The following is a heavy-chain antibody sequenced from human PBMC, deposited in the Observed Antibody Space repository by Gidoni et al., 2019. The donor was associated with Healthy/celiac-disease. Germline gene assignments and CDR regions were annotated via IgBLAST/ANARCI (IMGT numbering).Heavy chain of an antibody. Sequence: EVQLVESGGGLVQPGGSLRLSCAASGFTFSSYSMNWVRQAPGKGLEWVSYISSSSSTIYYADSVKGRFTISRDNAKNSLYLQMNSLRAEDTAVYYCARDVMCSGGSCYNWFDPWGQGTLVTVSS. CDR1: GFTFSSYS. D-gene: IGHD2-15*01. CDR3: ARDVMCSGGSCYNWFDP. CDR2: ISSSSSTI. V-gene: IGHV3-48*04. J-gene: IGHJ5*02.